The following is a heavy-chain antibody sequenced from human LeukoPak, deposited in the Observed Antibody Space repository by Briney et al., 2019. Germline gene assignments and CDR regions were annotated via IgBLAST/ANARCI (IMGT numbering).Heavy chain of an antibody. CDR1: GFTFSSYA. CDR2: ISGSGSTT. J-gene: IGHJ4*02. CDR3: AKGRGHSYGVEY. Sequence: PGGSLRLSRAASGFTFSSYAMSWVRQAPGKGLEWVSTISGSGSTTYYADSVKGRFTISRDNSKNTLYLQTNSLRAEDTAVYYCAKGRGHSYGVEYWGQGTLVTVSS. D-gene: IGHD5-18*01. V-gene: IGHV3-23*01.